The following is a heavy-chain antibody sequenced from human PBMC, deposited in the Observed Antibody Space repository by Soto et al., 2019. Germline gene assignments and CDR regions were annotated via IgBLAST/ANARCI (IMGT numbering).Heavy chain of an antibody. Sequence: QVQLVQSGAEVKKPGSSVKVSCKASGGTFSSYTISWVRQAPGQGLEWMGRIIPILGIANYAQKFQGRVKITADNSTSTADMELSSLRSEDTDVYYCARGEYCSGGSCYPDYWGQGSLVTVSS. CDR3: ARGEYCSGGSCYPDY. CDR1: GGTFSSYT. CDR2: IIPILGIA. J-gene: IGHJ4*02. V-gene: IGHV1-69*02. D-gene: IGHD2-15*01.